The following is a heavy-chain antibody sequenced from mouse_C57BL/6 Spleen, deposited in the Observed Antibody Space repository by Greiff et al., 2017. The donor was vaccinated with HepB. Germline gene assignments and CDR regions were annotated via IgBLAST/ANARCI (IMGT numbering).Heavy chain of an antibody. D-gene: IGHD2-2*01. CDR1: GFTFSDYG. J-gene: IGHJ4*01. CDR3: ARGYDVDYAMDY. V-gene: IGHV5-17*01. CDR2: ISSGSSTI. Sequence: EVQLQESGGGLVKPGGSLKLSCAASGFTFSDYGMHWVRQALEKGLEWVAYISSGSSTIYYADTVKGRFTISRDNAKNTLFLQMTSLRSEDTAMYYCARGYDVDYAMDYWGQGTSVTVSS.